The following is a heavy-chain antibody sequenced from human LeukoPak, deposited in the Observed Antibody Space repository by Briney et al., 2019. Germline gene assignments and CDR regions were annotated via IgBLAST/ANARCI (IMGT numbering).Heavy chain of an antibody. J-gene: IGHJ4*02. CDR2: ISSSSSYI. D-gene: IGHD3-22*01. V-gene: IGHV3-21*01. CDR1: GFTFSSYS. Sequence: PGGSLRLSCAAYGFTFSSYSMNWVRQAPGKGLEWVSSISSSSSYIYYADSVKGRFTISRDNAKNSLYLQMNSLRAEDTAVYYCARDGYYYDSSGYYLRAGLDYWGQGTLVTVSS. CDR3: ARDGYYYDSSGYYLRAGLDY.